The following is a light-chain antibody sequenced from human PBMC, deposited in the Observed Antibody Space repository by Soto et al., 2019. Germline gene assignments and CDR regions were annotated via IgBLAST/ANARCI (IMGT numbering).Light chain of an antibody. CDR1: QSVSSSY. Sequence: EIVLTQSPGTLSLSPGERATLSCRASQSVSSSYLAWYQQKPGQAPRLLIYGASSRATGIPDRFSGSGSGTDFTLTISRLEPEDFAVYYCQQYGSSPPNTIGQGTNLDIK. CDR3: QQYGSSPPNT. V-gene: IGKV3-20*01. CDR2: GAS. J-gene: IGKJ2*01.